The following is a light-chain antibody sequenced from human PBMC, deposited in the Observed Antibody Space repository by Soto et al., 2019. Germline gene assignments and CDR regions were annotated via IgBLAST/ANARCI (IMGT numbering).Light chain of an antibody. CDR1: QSVSSSY. J-gene: IGKJ2*02. Sequence: EIVLTQSPGTLSLSPGERATLSCRASQSVSSSYLAWYRQKPGQAPRLLIYGASSRATGIPDRFSGSGSGTVFTLTISRLEPEDFAVYYCQQYGSAPGTFGQGTKLEIK. V-gene: IGKV3-20*01. CDR2: GAS. CDR3: QQYGSAPGT.